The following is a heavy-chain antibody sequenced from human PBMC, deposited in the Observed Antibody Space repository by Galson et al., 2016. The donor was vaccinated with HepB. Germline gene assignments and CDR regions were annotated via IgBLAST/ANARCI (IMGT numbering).Heavy chain of an antibody. CDR1: GFRFCEHY. D-gene: IGHD2/OR15-2a*01. CDR3: ARPSGKYSGGFDI. Sequence: SLRLSCAASGFRFCEHYMDWVRQAPGKGLEWVGRTRNKVNSYTTEYAASVKGRFTISRDDSKNSLYLQMNSLKTEDTAPYYCARPSGKYSGGFDIWGQGTMVTVSS. CDR2: TRNKVNSYTT. J-gene: IGHJ3*02. V-gene: IGHV3-72*01.